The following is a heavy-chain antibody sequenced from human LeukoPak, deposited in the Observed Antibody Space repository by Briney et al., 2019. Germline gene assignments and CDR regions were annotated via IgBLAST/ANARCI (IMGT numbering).Heavy chain of an antibody. V-gene: IGHV4-59*12. J-gene: IGHJ2*01. CDR1: GGSISSYY. Sequence: SETLSLTCTVSGGSISSYYWSCIRQPPGKGLEWIGYIYYSGSTNYNPSLKSRVTISVDTSKNQFSLRLSSVTAADTAVYYCARVLEGSSGQHWYFDLWGRGTLVTVSS. CDR3: ARVLEGSSGQHWYFDL. CDR2: IYYSGST. D-gene: IGHD6-19*01.